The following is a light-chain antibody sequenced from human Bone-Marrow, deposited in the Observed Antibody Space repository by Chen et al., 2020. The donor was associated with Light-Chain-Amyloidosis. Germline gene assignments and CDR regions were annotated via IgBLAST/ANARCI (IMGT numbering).Light chain of an antibody. CDR1: RSVLFSGNNKNY. CDR2: WAS. V-gene: IGKV4-1*01. CDR3: KQYYSTPPVYT. J-gene: IGKJ2*01. Sequence: DFVLTQSPDSLAVSLGERATINCKSSRSVLFSGNNKNYLAWYQQKPGQPPKLPIYWASTRESGVPDRFSGSGSGTDFTLTISSLQAEDVAIYYCKQYYSTPPVYTFGQGTKLEIK.